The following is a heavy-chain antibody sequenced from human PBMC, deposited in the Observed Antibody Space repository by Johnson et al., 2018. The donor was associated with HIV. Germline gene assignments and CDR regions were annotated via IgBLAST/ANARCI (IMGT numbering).Heavy chain of an antibody. Sequence: VESGGGLIQPGGSLRLSCAASGFTVSTYYMTWVRQASGKGLELVSLLYSSGKTYYADSVKGRFTISRDYSKNTLYLQMNSLRAEDTALYYCAKDRSSSWSWDAFDIWGQGTMVTVSS. J-gene: IGHJ3*02. D-gene: IGHD6-13*01. CDR1: GFTVSTYY. CDR3: AKDRSSSWSWDAFDI. CDR2: LYSSGKT. V-gene: IGHV3-53*01.